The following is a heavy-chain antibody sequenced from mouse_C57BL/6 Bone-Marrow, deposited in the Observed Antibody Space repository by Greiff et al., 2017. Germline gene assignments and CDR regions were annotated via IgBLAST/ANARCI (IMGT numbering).Heavy chain of an antibody. Sequence: QVQLQQPGAELVKPGASVKLSCKASGYTFTSYWMHWVKQRHGRGLEWNGRIAPNSGGTKYNEKFKSKATLTVAKPSSTAYMQLSSLTSEDSAFYYCAREGYYGSRPNCYFDVWGTGTTVTVSS. J-gene: IGHJ1*03. CDR2: IAPNSGGT. V-gene: IGHV1-72*01. CDR3: AREGYYGSRPNCYFDV. CDR1: GYTFTSYW. D-gene: IGHD1-1*01.